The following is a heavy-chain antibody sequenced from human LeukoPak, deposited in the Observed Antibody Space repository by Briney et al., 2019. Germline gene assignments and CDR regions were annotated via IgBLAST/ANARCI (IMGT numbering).Heavy chain of an antibody. CDR2: ISGSGGST. J-gene: IGHJ4*02. CDR1: GFTFSSYA. CDR3: ARHFSLAGTYYFDY. Sequence: GGSLRLSCAASGFTFSSYAMSWVRQAPGKGLEWVSAISGSGGSTYYADSVKGRFTISRDNSKNTLYLQMNSLRAEDTAIYYCARHFSLAGTYYFDYWGQGTLVTVSS. V-gene: IGHV3-23*01. D-gene: IGHD6-19*01.